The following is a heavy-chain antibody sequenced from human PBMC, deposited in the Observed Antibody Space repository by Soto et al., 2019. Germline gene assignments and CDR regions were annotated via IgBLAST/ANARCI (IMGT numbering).Heavy chain of an antibody. CDR3: ARHYGYYSHYMDV. CDR2: IYYSGST. V-gene: IGHV4-31*03. CDR1: GGFISSGGYY. Sequence: SETLSLTCTVSGGFISSGGYYWSWIRQHPGKGLEWIGYIYYSGSTYYNPPLRSRVTISVDTSKNQFSLNLNSVTAADTAVYYCARHYGYYSHYMDVWTKGTTVTVSS. J-gene: IGHJ6*03. D-gene: IGHD3-16*01.